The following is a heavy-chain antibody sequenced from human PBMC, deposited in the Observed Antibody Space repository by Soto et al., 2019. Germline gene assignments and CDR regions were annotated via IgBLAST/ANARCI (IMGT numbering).Heavy chain of an antibody. CDR3: ARDHVLRFLEWLLY. CDR1: GFTFSSYA. V-gene: IGHV3-30-3*01. CDR2: ILYDGSNK. J-gene: IGHJ4*02. D-gene: IGHD3-3*01. Sequence: GGSLRLSCAASGFTFSSYAMHWVRQAPGKGLEWVAVILYDGSNKYYADSVKGRFTISRDNSKNTLYLQMNSLRAEDTAVYYCARDHVLRFLEWLLYWGQGTLVTVSS.